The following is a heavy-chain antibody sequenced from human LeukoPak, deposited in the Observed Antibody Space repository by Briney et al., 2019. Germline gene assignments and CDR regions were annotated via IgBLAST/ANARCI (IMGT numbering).Heavy chain of an antibody. Sequence: ASVKVSCKASGYTFTSYGISWVRQAPGQGLKWMGWISAYNGNANYAQKPQGRVTMTTDTSTSTAYMELRSLRSDDTAVYYCARLLWFGELYSPQYYYYYMDVWGKGTTVTISS. J-gene: IGHJ6*03. V-gene: IGHV1-18*01. CDR3: ARLLWFGELYSPQYYYYYMDV. D-gene: IGHD3-10*01. CDR1: GYTFTSYG. CDR2: ISAYNGNA.